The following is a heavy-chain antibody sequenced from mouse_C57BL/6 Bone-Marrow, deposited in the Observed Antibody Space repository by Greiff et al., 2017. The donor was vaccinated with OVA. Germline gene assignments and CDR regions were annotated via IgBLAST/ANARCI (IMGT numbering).Heavy chain of an antibody. V-gene: IGHV1-61*01. CDR2: IYPSDSET. J-gene: IGHJ2*01. Sequence: QVQLQQPGAELVRPGSSVKLSCKASGYTFTSYWMDWVKQRPGQGLEWIGNIYPSDSETHYNQKFKDKATLTVDKSSSTAYMQLSSLTSEDSAVYYCARDYYGKGGDYFDYWGQGTTLTVSS. D-gene: IGHD1-1*01. CDR1: GYTFTSYW. CDR3: ARDYYGKGGDYFDY.